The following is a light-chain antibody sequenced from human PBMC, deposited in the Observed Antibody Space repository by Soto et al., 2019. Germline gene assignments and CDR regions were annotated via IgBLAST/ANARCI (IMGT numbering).Light chain of an antibody. J-gene: IGKJ1*01. CDR3: QQYNNWPWT. CDR1: QSISDT. CDR2: GAS. Sequence: IVMTHSPATLSVSPGGRATLSFRASQSISDTLAWYQQKPGQAPRLLIHGASTRATGFPARFSGSGSGTDFTLTISSLQSEDFAVYYCQQYNNWPWTFGQGTKVDIK. V-gene: IGKV3-15*01.